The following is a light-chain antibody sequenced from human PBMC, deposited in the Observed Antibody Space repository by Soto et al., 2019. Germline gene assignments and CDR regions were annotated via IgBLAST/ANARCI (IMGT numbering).Light chain of an antibody. CDR2: DAS. Sequence: EIVLTQSPATLSLSPGVRATLSCRASQSVSSYLAWYQQKPGQAPRLLIYDASNRATGIPARFSGSGSGTDFTLTISSLEPEDFAVYYCQQRSNSFGPGTKVDIK. J-gene: IGKJ3*01. CDR3: QQRSNS. CDR1: QSVSSY. V-gene: IGKV3-11*01.